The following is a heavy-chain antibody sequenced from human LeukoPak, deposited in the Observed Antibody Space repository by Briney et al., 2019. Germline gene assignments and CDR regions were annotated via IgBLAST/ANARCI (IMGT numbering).Heavy chain of an antibody. CDR3: ARRYSSGWLSFDP. D-gene: IGHD6-19*01. CDR1: GFTFNNYI. J-gene: IGHJ5*02. V-gene: IGHV4-34*01. Sequence: PGGSLRLSCAASGFTFNNYIMNWVRQAPGKGLEWIGEINHSGSTNYNPSLKSRVTISLDTSKNQFSLKLSSVTAADTAVYYCARRYSSGWLSFDPWGQGTLVTVSS. CDR2: INHSGST.